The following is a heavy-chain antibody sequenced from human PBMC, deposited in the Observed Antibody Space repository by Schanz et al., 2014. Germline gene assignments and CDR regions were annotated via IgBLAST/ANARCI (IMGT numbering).Heavy chain of an antibody. V-gene: IGHV3-48*01. CDR2: ISASGGDT. CDR1: GFTFSSYS. J-gene: IGHJ4*02. CDR3: ARDLPRTFLFDY. Sequence: EVQLVESGGGLVQPGGSLRLSCTASGFTFSSYSMNWVRQAPGKGLEWLSVISASGGDTYYADSVKGRFTISRDNAKNSLYLQMDSLRAEDTAVYYCARDLPRTFLFDYWGQGTLVTVSS.